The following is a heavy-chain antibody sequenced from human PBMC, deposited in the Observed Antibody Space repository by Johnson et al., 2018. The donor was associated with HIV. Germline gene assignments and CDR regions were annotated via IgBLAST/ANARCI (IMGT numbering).Heavy chain of an antibody. V-gene: IGHV3-15*05. J-gene: IGHJ3*02. Sequence: VQLVESGGGLVQPGGSLRLSCAASGFTFSNAWMSWVRQAPGKGLEWVGRIKSKTDGGTTDYAAPVKGRFTISRDNAKNTLYLQMNSLRAEDTAVYYCARPEWELDGFDIWGQGTMVTVSS. D-gene: IGHD1-26*01. CDR1: GFTFSNAW. CDR3: ARPEWELDGFDI. CDR2: IKSKTDGGTT.